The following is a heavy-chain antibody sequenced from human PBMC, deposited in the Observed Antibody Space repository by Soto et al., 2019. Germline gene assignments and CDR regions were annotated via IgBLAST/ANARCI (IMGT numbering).Heavy chain of an antibody. V-gene: IGHV1-3*01. CDR1: GYTFTYYT. CDR2: INAGDGNT. Sequence: GASVKVSCKASGYTFTYYTVHWVRQAPGQRLEWMGWINAGDGNTKYSPNFKGRVTITKDTSASTVYMELSSLRSEDTAVYFCTRDYYDSSGYYPKFDYWGQGTLVTVSS. D-gene: IGHD3-22*01. J-gene: IGHJ4*02. CDR3: TRDYYDSSGYYPKFDY.